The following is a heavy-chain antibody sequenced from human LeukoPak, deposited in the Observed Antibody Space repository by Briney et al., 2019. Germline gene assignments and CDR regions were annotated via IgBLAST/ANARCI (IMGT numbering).Heavy chain of an antibody. J-gene: IGHJ4*02. V-gene: IGHV4-34*01. CDR2: INHSGST. Sequence: SETLSLTCAVYGGSFSGYYWSWIRQPPGKGLEWIGEINHSGSTNYNPSLKSRVTISVDTSKNQFSLKLSSVTAADTAVYYCASGYYGSGSPDYWGQGTLVTVSS. CDR3: ASGYYGSGSPDY. CDR1: GGSFSGYY. D-gene: IGHD3-10*01.